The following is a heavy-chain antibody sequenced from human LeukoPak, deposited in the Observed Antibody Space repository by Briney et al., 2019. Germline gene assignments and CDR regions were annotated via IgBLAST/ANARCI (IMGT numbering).Heavy chain of an antibody. V-gene: IGHV4-39*01. J-gene: IGHJ4*02. CDR1: GGSISSSSYY. CDR2: IYYSGST. Sequence: SETLSLTCTVSGGSISSSSYYWGWIRQPPGRGLEWIGNIYYSGSTYYNPSLKSRVTVSVDTSKNQFSLKLSSVTAADTAVYYCARHGDYYGSGSRYWGQGTLVTVSS. D-gene: IGHD3-10*01. CDR3: ARHGDYYGSGSRY.